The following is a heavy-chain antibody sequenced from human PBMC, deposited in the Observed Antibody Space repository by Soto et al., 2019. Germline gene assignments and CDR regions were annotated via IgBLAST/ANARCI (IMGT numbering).Heavy chain of an antibody. V-gene: IGHV4-39*01. CDR2: IYYSGST. Sequence: PSETLSLSCTVSVFSCSSSSYYWFWIRHPPGKGREWIGSIYYSGSTYYNPSLNSRVTISVDTSKNQFSLKMSSVTAADTAVYFCTNDVLWERQYYLDYWGQGTLVTVSS. J-gene: IGHJ4*02. CDR1: VFSCSSSSYY. CDR3: TNDVLWERQYYLDY. D-gene: IGHD1-26*01.